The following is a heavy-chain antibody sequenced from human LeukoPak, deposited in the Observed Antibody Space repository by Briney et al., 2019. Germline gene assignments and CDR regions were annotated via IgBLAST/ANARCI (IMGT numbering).Heavy chain of an antibody. CDR1: GFTFSSYS. D-gene: IGHD5-12*01. CDR2: INQDGSEK. V-gene: IGHV3-7*01. CDR3: ARGPSGYHNT. Sequence: GGSLRLSCAASGFTFSSYSMNWVRQAPGQGLEWVANINQDGSEKYYLDSAKGRFTISRDNARNSLYLQVNSLRAEDTAVYYCARGPSGYHNTGGQGTLVTVSS. J-gene: IGHJ4*02.